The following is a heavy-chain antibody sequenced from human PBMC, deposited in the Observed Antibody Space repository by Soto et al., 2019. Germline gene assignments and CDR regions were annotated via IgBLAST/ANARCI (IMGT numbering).Heavy chain of an antibody. Sequence: EVQLVESGGGLVQPGRSLRLSCAASGFTFDDYAMHWVRQAPGKGLEWVSGISWNSGSIGYADSVKGRFTISRDNAKNSLYLQMNSLRAEDTALYYCAKSACSGGSCYSGWRGGSFDPLGQGTLVTVSS. D-gene: IGHD2-15*01. CDR3: AKSACSGGSCYSGWRGGSFDP. CDR1: GFTFDDYA. CDR2: ISWNSGSI. V-gene: IGHV3-9*01. J-gene: IGHJ5*02.